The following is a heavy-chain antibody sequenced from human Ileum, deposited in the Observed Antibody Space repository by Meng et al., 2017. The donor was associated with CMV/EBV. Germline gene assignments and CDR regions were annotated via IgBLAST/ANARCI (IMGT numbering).Heavy chain of an antibody. CDR1: GGSTTSYY. Sequence: QLPLQEPAPMLLQRAESLSLTCTVTGGSTTSYYWTWSRPPAGKGLEWIGRIHPTGTTDDNPSLRSRVSMSLDKSKNQFSLKLTSVTAADTAVYYCARAAARGVPIDLWGQGTLVTVSS. CDR2: IHPTGTT. J-gene: IGHJ5*02. D-gene: IGHD3-10*01. CDR3: ARAAARGVPIDL. V-gene: IGHV4-4*07.